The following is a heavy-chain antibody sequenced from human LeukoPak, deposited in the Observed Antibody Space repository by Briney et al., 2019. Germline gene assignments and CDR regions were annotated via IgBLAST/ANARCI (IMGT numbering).Heavy chain of an antibody. Sequence: GASVKVSCKASGYTFTSYDINWVRQATGQGLEWMGWMNPNSGNTGYAQKFQGRVTMTRNTSISTAYMELSSLRSEDTAVYYCARVSYGDYGGYYYYMDVWGKGTTVTISS. CDR1: GYTFTSYD. D-gene: IGHD4-17*01. CDR3: ARVSYGDYGGYYYYMDV. J-gene: IGHJ6*03. CDR2: MNPNSGNT. V-gene: IGHV1-8*01.